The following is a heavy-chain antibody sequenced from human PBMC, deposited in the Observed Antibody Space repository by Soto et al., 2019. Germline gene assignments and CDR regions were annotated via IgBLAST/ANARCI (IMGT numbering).Heavy chain of an antibody. J-gene: IGHJ4*02. Sequence: AGTLSLTCAVYGGSFGGYYWRWIRQPTGKGLEWIGEINHSGSTNYNPSLKSRVTISVDTSKNQFSLKLSSVTAADTAVYYCARGRGGSYYKRRHYFDYWGQGIPVTVYS. V-gene: IGHV4-34*01. CDR1: GGSFGGYY. D-gene: IGHD1-26*01. CDR2: INHSGST. CDR3: ARGRGGSYYKRRHYFDY.